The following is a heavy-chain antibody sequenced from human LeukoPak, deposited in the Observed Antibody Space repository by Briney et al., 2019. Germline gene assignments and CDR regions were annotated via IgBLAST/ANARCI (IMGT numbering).Heavy chain of an antibody. CDR1: GFTFSSYG. V-gene: IGHV3-30*03. D-gene: IGHD6-19*01. Sequence: GGSLRLSCAASGFTFSSYGMHWVRQAPGKGLEWVAVISYDGSNKYYADSVKGRFTISRDNSKNTLYLQMNSLRAEDTAEYYCARVYSSGWEGYNYWGQGTLVTVSS. CDR3: ARVYSSGWEGYNY. J-gene: IGHJ4*02. CDR2: ISYDGSNK.